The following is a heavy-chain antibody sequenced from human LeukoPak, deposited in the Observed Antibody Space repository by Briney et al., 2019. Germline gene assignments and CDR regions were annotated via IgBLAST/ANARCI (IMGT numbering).Heavy chain of an antibody. D-gene: IGHD3-22*01. V-gene: IGHV4-39*07. Sequence: SETLSLTCTVSGGSISTSSYYWGWVRQPPGKGLEWIGNIFYSGSTYYSPSLKSRVTISVDTSKNQFSLKLSSVTAADTAVYYCARDLYDRGDYWGQGTLVTVSS. CDR1: GGSISTSSYY. CDR3: ARDLYDRGDY. J-gene: IGHJ4*02. CDR2: IFYSGST.